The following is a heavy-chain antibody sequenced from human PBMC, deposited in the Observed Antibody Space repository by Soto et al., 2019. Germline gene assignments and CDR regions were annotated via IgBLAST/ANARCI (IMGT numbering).Heavy chain of an antibody. V-gene: IGHV3-7*01. CDR1: GFTFSSCW. Sequence: EVQLVESGGGLVQPGGSLRVSCAVYGFTFSSCWMSWVRQAPGKGLAWVANIRQDGSEKYYVDSVKGRFTISRDDAKNSLLLQMNSLRAEETALYYCERSSPAYSSNTFDYLGQGTLVTVSS. CDR3: ERSSPAYSSNTFDY. CDR2: IRQDGSEK. J-gene: IGHJ4*02. D-gene: IGHD2-21*01.